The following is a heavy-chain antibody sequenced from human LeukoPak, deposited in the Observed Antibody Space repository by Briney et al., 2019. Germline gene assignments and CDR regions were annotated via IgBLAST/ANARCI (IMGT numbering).Heavy chain of an antibody. CDR2: INPNSGGT. D-gene: IGHD6-6*01. J-gene: IGHJ4*02. CDR1: GYTFTGYY. V-gene: IGHV1-2*06. Sequence: GASVKVSCKASGYTFTGYYMHWVRQAPGQGLEWMGRINPNSGGTNYAQKFQGRVTMTRGTSISTAYMELSRLRSDDTAVYYCAVLYWSIAARPFDYWGQGTLVTVSS. CDR3: AVLYWSIAARPFDY.